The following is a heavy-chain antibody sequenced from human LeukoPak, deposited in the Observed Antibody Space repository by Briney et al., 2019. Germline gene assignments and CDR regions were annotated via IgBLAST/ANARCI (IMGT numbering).Heavy chain of an antibody. CDR3: ARGCFGY. V-gene: IGHV3-23*01. CDR2: ISGSGGNI. J-gene: IGHJ4*02. D-gene: IGHD3-10*01. CDR1: EFSFSSYA. Sequence: GGSLRLSCAASEFSFSSYAMSWVRQAPGKGLEWVSAISGSGGNIYYADSVKGRFTISRDNSKNTPYLQMNSLRAEDTAVYYCARGCFGYWGQGTLVTVSS.